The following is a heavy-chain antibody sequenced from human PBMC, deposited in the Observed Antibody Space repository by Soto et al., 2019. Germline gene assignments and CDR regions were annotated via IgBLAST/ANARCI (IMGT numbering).Heavy chain of an antibody. D-gene: IGHD6-13*01. Sequence: QVMLQQSGPGLVKPSQTLSLTCAISGDSISSNSAAWNWIRQSPSRGLEWLGRTYYRSEWRTDYAVSVRGRINIHPEPSTNHFSLQLNSVSPEDTAVYYCARAMGMAAAPDFWGQGTLVTVSS. CDR2: TYYRSEWRT. V-gene: IGHV6-1*01. J-gene: IGHJ4*02. CDR3: ARAMGMAAAPDF. CDR1: GDSISSNSAA.